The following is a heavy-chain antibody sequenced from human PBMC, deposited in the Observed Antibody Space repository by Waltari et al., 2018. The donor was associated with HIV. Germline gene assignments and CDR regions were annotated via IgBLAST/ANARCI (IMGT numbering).Heavy chain of an antibody. V-gene: IGHV3-30*02. CDR2: TQSHATTQ. CDR3: ARDVKPRGVDPSFLDN. CDR1: GSSFNNFG. D-gene: IGHD3-10*01. Sequence: VRLVESGGGVIPPGGSLRLSCAASGSSFNNFGCHWVSQVPGKGLDWFALTQSHATTQLFMVSAKARFTRSRDNSNDTLIVHMSGLRTDDTAIYFCARDVKPRGVDPSFLDNWGPGTLVTVSS. J-gene: IGHJ4*02.